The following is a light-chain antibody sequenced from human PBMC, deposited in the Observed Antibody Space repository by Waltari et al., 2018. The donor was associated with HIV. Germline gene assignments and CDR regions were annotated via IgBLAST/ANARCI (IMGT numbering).Light chain of an antibody. J-gene: IGLJ3*02. V-gene: IGLV2-14*01. CDR1: TSDIGAYNY. CDR3: SSYTNKYTWV. CDR2: EVS. Sequence: QSALTQPASVSGSPGQSITISCTGTTSDIGAYNYVSWFQHHHAEAPKLIIFEVSNRPSGVSTRFSGSKSGNTASLTVSGLQPEDEADYYCSSYTNKYTWVFGGGTKLTVL.